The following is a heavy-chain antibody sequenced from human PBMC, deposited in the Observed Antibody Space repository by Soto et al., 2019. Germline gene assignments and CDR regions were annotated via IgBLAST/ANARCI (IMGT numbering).Heavy chain of an antibody. CDR1: GFSLSTSGVR. CDR3: APFAYYGSASLDN. CDR2: IYWADDK. V-gene: IGHV2-5*02. J-gene: IGHJ4*02. Sequence: QITLKESGPTLVKPTQTLTLTCPVSGFSLSTSGVRVAWIRHPPGKALQWLGIIYWADDKRYSPYLRSRLTITKDSSKNQVDLSIANMQSVDTFTYFCAPFAYYGSASLDNWGQGTLVSVSS. D-gene: IGHD3-10*01.